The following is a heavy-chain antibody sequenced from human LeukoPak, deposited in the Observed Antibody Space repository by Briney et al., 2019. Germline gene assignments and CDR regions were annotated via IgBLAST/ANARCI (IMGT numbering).Heavy chain of an antibody. CDR3: ARDYLDGYCSSTSCFYGMDV. CDR1: GYTFTSYY. Sequence: ASVKVSCKASGYTFTSYYMHWVRQAPGQGLEWMGIINPSGGSTSYAQKFQGRVTITADKSTSTAYMELSSLRSEDTAVYYCARDYLDGYCSSTSCFYGMDVWGQGTTVTVSS. CDR2: INPSGGST. D-gene: IGHD2-2*01. J-gene: IGHJ6*02. V-gene: IGHV1-46*01.